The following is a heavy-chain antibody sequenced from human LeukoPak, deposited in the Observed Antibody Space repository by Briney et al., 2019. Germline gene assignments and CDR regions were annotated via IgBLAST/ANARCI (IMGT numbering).Heavy chain of an antibody. CDR2: INQDGSKE. V-gene: IGHV3-7*01. J-gene: IGHJ4*02. CDR1: GFTFRSYW. CDR3: AKGGYINGYDY. Sequence: PGGTLRLSCAASGFTFRSYWMTWVRQAPGKGLEWVANINQDGSKEYYLDSVKGRFTISRDNDKNSLYLQVNSLRAEDTAVYYCAKGGYINGYDYRGQGTLVTVSS. D-gene: IGHD5-18*01.